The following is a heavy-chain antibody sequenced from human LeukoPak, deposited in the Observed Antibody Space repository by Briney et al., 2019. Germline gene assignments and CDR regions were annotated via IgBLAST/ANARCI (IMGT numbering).Heavy chain of an antibody. D-gene: IGHD3-22*01. CDR1: GGSISSYY. J-gene: IGHJ4*02. CDR2: IYYSGST. V-gene: IGHV4-59*12. Sequence: PSETLSLTCTVSGGSISSYYWSWIRQPPGKGLEWIGYIYYSGSTNYNPSLKSRVTISVDTSKNQFSLKLSSVTAADTAVYYCARGREYYDSSGYFYWGQGTLVTVSS. CDR3: ARGREYYDSSGYFY.